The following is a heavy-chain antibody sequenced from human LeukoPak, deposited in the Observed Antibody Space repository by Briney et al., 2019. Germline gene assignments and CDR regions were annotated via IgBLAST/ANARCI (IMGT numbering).Heavy chain of an antibody. D-gene: IGHD3-22*01. CDR3: ARARLSRRYDSSGYYYEGGYFDY. CDR2: IYYSGST. V-gene: IGHV4-59*01. Sequence: SETLSLTCTVSGGSISSYYWSWIRQPPGKGLEWIGYIYYSGSTNYNPSLKSRVTISVDTSKNQFSLKLSSVTAADTAVYYCARARLSRRYDSSGYYYEGGYFDYWGQGTLATVSS. CDR1: GGSISSYY. J-gene: IGHJ4*02.